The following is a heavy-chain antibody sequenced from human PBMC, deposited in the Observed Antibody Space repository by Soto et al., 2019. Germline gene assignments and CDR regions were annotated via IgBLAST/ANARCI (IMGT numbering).Heavy chain of an antibody. J-gene: IGHJ3*01. V-gene: IGHV3-48*01. Sequence: PGGSLRLSCAASGFTFSSFTMNWVRQAPGKGLEWLSFIRSSDSTISYADSVKGRFTISSDNAQNSLYLQMNSLRAEDTAVYYCVRDHLYAFDFWGQGTVVTVS. CDR2: IRSSDSTI. CDR3: VRDHLYAFDF. CDR1: GFTFSSFT.